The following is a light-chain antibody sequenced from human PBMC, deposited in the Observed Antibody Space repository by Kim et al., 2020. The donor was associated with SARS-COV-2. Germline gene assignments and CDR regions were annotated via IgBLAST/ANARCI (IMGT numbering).Light chain of an antibody. V-gene: IGKV1-39*01. CDR2: AAS. J-gene: IGKJ1*01. CDR1: QSISTY. Sequence: ASVGDRVTITCRASQSISTYLNWYQQKPGKAPKLLIYAASSLQSGVPLRFSGSGSGTDFTLTISSLQPEDFATYYCQQTYTTPWAFGQGTKVDIK. CDR3: QQTYTTPWA.